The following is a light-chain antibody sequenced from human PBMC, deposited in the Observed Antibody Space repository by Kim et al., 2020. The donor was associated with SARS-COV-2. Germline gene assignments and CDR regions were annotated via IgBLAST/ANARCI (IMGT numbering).Light chain of an antibody. CDR1: SLRSYY. J-gene: IGLJ2*01. Sequence: SSELTQDPAVSVALGQIVRITCQGDSLRSYYATWYQQKPGQAPIVVIYGKNNRPSGIPDRFSGSSSGDTASLTITGTQAGDEADYYCNSRGSNDNVLLGG. V-gene: IGLV3-19*01. CDR3: NSRGSNDNVL. CDR2: GKN.